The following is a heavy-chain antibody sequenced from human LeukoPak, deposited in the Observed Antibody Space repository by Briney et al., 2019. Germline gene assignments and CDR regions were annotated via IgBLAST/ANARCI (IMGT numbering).Heavy chain of an antibody. V-gene: IGHV6-1*01. CDR1: GDSVSSNSAA. CDR2: TYYRSKWYN. Sequence: SQTLSLTRAISGDSVSSNSAAWNWIRQSPSRGLEWLGRTYYRSKWYNDYAVSVKSRITINPDTSKNQFSLQLNSVTPEDTAVYYCARELWFGVFPSYNWFDPWGQGTLVTVSS. J-gene: IGHJ5*02. CDR3: ARELWFGVFPSYNWFDP. D-gene: IGHD3-10*01.